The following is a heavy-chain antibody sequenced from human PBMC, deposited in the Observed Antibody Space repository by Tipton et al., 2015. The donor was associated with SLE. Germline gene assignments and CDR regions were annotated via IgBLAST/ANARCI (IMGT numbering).Heavy chain of an antibody. D-gene: IGHD3-10*01. V-gene: IGHV4-39*07. J-gene: IGHJ4*02. CDR3: ARGLMVRGVKVDD. CDR2: IYYSGST. CDR1: GGSISSSSYY. Sequence: TLSLTCTVSGGSISSSSYYWGWIRQPPGKGLEWIGSIYYSGSTNYNPSLKSRVTISVDTSKNQFSLKLSSVTAADTAVYYCARGLMVRGVKVDDWGQGTLVTVSS.